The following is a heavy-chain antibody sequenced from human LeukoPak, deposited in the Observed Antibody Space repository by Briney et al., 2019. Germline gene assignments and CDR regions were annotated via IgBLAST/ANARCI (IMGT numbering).Heavy chain of an antibody. CDR1: RYTFTSYG. Sequence: ASVKVSCMASRYTFTSYGISWVRQAPGQGVEWMGWISAYNGNTNYAQKLKGRVTMTTDTSTSTAYMELRRLRSDDTAVYSCERFSPYSGSWSRFFDYWGQGTLVTVSS. V-gene: IGHV1-18*01. CDR3: ERFSPYSGSWSRFFDY. CDR2: ISAYNGNT. J-gene: IGHJ4*02. D-gene: IGHD6-13*01.